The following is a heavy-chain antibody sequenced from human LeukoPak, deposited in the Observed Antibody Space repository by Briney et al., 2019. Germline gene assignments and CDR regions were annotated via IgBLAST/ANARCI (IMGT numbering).Heavy chain of an antibody. Sequence: SETLSLTCTVSGGSIDSYYWSWIRQPPGKGLEWIGYIYYTGSTEYHPSLKSRVTISLDTSKNQFPLKLTSVTAADTAVYYCARVYQSAEYYFGYWGQGNLVSVSS. CDR3: ARVYQSAEYYFGY. CDR2: IYYTGST. J-gene: IGHJ4*02. V-gene: IGHV4-59*01. CDR1: GGSIDSYY. D-gene: IGHD2-2*01.